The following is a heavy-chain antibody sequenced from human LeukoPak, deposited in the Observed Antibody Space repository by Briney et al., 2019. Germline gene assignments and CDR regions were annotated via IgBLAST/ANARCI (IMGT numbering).Heavy chain of an antibody. CDR3: ARDVGPWASGSYYYDY. CDR1: GFTFSSYW. J-gene: IGHJ4*02. V-gene: IGHV3-7*01. D-gene: IGHD3-10*01. CDR2: IKQDGSEK. Sequence: GGSLRLSCAASGFTFSSYWMSWVRQAPGKGLEWVANIKQDGSEKYYVDSVKGRFTISRGNAKNSLYLQMNSLRAEDTAVYYCARDVGPWASGSYYYDYWGQGTLVTVSS.